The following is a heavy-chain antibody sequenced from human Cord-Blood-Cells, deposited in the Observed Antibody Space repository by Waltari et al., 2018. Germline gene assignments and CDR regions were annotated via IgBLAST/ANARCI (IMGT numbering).Heavy chain of an antibody. Sequence: QVQLQESGPGLVKPSETLSLTCAVSGYSISSGYYWGWIRQPPGKGLEWIGRIYHSGMTDYNPTVKIRVTISVDTSKNHFSLMLSSVTSAYTAVYYCARVYFDLLTHIDYWGQGTLVTVSS. J-gene: IGHJ4*02. CDR1: GYSISSGYY. D-gene: IGHD3-9*01. CDR2: IYHSGMT. CDR3: ARVYFDLLTHIDY. V-gene: IGHV4-38-2*01.